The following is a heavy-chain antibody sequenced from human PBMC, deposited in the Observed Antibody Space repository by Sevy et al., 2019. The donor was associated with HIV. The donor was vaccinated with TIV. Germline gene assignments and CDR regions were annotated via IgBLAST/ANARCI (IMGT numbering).Heavy chain of an antibody. CDR3: ARIRGIAVAGNYYYYGMDV. CDR2: IDWDDDK. D-gene: IGHD6-19*01. J-gene: IGHJ6*02. V-gene: IGHV2-70*01. CDR1: GFSLSTSGMC. Sequence: SGPTLVNPTQTLTLTCTFSGFSLSTSGMCVSWIRQPPGKALEWLALIDWDDDKYYSTSLKTRLTISKDTSKNQVVLTMTNMDPVDTATYYCARIRGIAVAGNYYYYGMDVWGQGTTVTVSS.